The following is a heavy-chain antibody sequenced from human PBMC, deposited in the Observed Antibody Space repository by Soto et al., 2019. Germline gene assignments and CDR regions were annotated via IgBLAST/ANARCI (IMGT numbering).Heavy chain of an antibody. CDR1: GGSFSGDY. CDR3: ASRGTTQYYYYGMAV. D-gene: IGHD1-7*01. CDR2: INHSGST. J-gene: IGHJ6*02. Sequence: SETLSLTCAVYGGSFSGDYWSWIRQPPGKGLEWIGEINHSGSTNYNPSLKSRVTISVDTSKNQFSLKLRSVTAADTAVYYCASRGTTQYYYYGMAVWGQGTTVTVSS. V-gene: IGHV4-34*01.